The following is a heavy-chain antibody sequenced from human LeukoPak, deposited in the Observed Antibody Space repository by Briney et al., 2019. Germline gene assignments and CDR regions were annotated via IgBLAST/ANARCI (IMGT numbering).Heavy chain of an antibody. J-gene: IGHJ6*03. D-gene: IGHD6-13*01. CDR1: EYSFTRYW. V-gene: IGHV5-51*01. CDR2: IYPGDSDT. Sequence: GESLKISCKGSEYSFTRYWIGWVRQKPGKGLEWMGIIYPGDSDTRYSPSFQGQVTISADKSISTAYLQWSSLKASDTAMYYCARHGSSSWYGRYYYYYMDVWGKGTTVTVSS. CDR3: ARHGSSSWYGRYYYYYMDV.